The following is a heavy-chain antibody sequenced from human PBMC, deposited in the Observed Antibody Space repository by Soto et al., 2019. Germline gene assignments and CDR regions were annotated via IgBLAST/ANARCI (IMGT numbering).Heavy chain of an antibody. J-gene: IGHJ4*02. D-gene: IGHD1-26*01. V-gene: IGHV1-18*04. CDR1: GYTFTGYY. CDR3: ARSSTYSGSDY. CDR2: ISAYNGNT. Sequence: ASVKVSCKASGYTFTGYYMHWVRQAPGQGLEWMGWISAYNGNTNYAQKLQGRVTMTTDTSTSTAYMELRSLRSDDTAVYYCARSSTYSGSDYWGQGTLVTVSS.